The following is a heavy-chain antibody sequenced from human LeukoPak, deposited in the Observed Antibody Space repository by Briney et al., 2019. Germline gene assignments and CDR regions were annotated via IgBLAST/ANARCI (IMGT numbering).Heavy chain of an antibody. J-gene: IGHJ4*02. CDR2: IYSSGST. D-gene: IGHD5-24*01. V-gene: IGHV3-53*01. CDR3: TRTFLSGDGYKVGYFDY. CDR1: GLTVSSNY. Sequence: PGGSLRLSCAASGLTVSSNYMSWVRQAPGKGLEWVSLIYSSGSTYYADSVKGRFTISRDNSRNTLFLQMNGLTAEDTAMYYCTRTFLSGDGYKVGYFDYWGQGTPVTVSS.